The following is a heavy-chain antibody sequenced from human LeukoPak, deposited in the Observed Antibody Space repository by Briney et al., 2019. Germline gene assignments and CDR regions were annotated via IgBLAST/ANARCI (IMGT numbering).Heavy chain of an antibody. CDR3: AGTYYYDSSGYYNFDY. CDR2: IYYSGST. J-gene: IGHJ4*02. CDR1: GGSISSYY. Sequence: PSETLSLTCTVSGGSISSYYWSWIRQPPEKGLEWIGYIYYSGSTNYNPSLKSRVTISVDTSKNQFSLKLSSVTAADTAVYYCAGTYYYDSSGYYNFDYWGQGTLVTVSS. D-gene: IGHD3-22*01. V-gene: IGHV4-59*08.